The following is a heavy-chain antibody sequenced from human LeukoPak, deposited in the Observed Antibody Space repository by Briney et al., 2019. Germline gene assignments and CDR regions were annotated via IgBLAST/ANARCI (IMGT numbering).Heavy chain of an antibody. CDR2: ISGSGGST. Sequence: GGSLRLSCAASGFTFSSYAMSWVRQAPGKGLEWVSAISGSGGSTYYADSVKGRFTISRDNSKNTLYLQMNSLRAEDTAVYYCAKTVGWRWLVRGTIDCWGQGTLVTVSS. CDR3: AKTVGWRWLVRGTIDC. J-gene: IGHJ4*02. V-gene: IGHV3-23*01. CDR1: GFTFSSYA. D-gene: IGHD6-19*01.